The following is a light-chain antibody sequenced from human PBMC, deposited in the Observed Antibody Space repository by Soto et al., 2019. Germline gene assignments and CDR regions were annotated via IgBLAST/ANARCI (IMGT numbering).Light chain of an antibody. J-gene: IGKJ3*01. CDR3: QQYNNWPFT. CDR2: GAS. CDR1: QSVSSN. Sequence: EIVMTQSPGTLSVSPGERATLSCRASQSVSSNLAWYQQKPGQAPRLLIYGASTRATGIPARFSGSGSGTEFTLPISSLQSEDFAVYYCQQYNNWPFTFGPGTKVDIK. V-gene: IGKV3-15*01.